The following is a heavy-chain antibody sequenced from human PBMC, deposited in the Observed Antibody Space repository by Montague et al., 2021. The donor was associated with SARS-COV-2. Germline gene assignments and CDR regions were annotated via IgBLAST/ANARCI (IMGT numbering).Heavy chain of an antibody. CDR1: GGSFSGYY. J-gene: IGHJ4*02. CDR2: INHSGST. V-gene: IGHV4-34*01. CDR3: ARGGGYSYGALDY. D-gene: IGHD5-18*01. Sequence: SETLSLTCVVYGGSFSGYYWSWIRQPPGKGLEWIGEINHSGSTNYNPSLKSRVTTSVDTSKKQFSLRLNSVTAADTAVYYCARGGGYSYGALDYWGQGTLVTVS.